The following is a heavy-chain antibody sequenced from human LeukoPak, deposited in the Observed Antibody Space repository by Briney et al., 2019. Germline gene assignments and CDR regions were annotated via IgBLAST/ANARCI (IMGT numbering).Heavy chain of an antibody. CDR2: INPNSGGT. CDR1: GYTFTGYY. Sequence: ASVKVSCKASGYTFTGYYMHWVRQAPGQGLEWMGRINPNSGGTNYAQKFQGRVTMTRDTSISTAYMELSRLRSDDTAVYYCARGDCSSTSCSFFSRWGQGTLVTVSS. V-gene: IGHV1-2*06. CDR3: ARGDCSSTSCSFFSR. D-gene: IGHD2-2*01. J-gene: IGHJ4*02.